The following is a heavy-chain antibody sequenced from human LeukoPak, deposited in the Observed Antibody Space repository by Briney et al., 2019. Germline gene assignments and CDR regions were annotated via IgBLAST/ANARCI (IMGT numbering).Heavy chain of an antibody. J-gene: IGHJ3*02. CDR2: ISGSGGST. D-gene: IGHD3-22*01. V-gene: IGHV3-23*01. CDR3: AKNDLPSLSMIVVVITGAFDI. CDR1: GFTFSSYA. Sequence: GGSLRPSCAASGFTFSSYAMSWVRQAPGKGLEWVSAISGSGGSTYYADSVKGRFTISRNNSKNTLYLQINSRRAEATASISCAKNDLPSLSMIVVVITGAFDIWGQGTMVTVSS.